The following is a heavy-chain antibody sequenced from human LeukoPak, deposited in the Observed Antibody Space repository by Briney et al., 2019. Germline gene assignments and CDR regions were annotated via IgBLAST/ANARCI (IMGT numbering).Heavy chain of an antibody. J-gene: IGHJ2*01. V-gene: IGHV4-59*12. CDR2: IYYSGST. CDR3: ARLSPLGSITMVRGSDWYFDL. Sequence: SETLSLTCTVSGGSISSYYWSWIRQPPGKGLEWIGYIYYSGSTNYNPSLKSRVTISVDTSKNQFSLKLSSVTAADTAVYYCARLSPLGSITMVRGSDWYFDLWGRGTLVTVSS. D-gene: IGHD3-10*01. CDR1: GGSISSYY.